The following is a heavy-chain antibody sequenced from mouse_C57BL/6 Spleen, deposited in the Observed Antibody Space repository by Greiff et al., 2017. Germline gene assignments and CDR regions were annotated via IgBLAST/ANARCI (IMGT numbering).Heavy chain of an antibody. Sequence: QVQLQQSGAELVRPGASVTLSCKASGYTFTDYELHWLKQTPVHGLEWIGAIDPETGGTAYNQKFKGKAILTADKSSSTAYMELRSLTSEDSAVYYCTRSITTVVAGAWFAYWGQGTLVTVSA. V-gene: IGHV1-15*01. CDR2: IDPETGGT. CDR1: GYTFTDYE. CDR3: TRSITTVVAGAWFAY. J-gene: IGHJ3*01. D-gene: IGHD1-1*01.